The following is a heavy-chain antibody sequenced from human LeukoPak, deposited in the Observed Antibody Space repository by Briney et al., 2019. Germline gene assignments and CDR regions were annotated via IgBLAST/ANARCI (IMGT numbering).Heavy chain of an antibody. CDR1: GFTFSNSW. CDR3: ARDQTQTGPTTVDY. V-gene: IGHV3-74*03. Sequence: GGSLRLSCFASGFTFSNSWMHWVRQTPGKGLLWVSRINTDGTNTKYADSVKGRFTISRDNAKNTLYLQMNTLRAEDTAVYYCARDQTQTGPTTVDYWGQGTLVTVSS. J-gene: IGHJ4*02. D-gene: IGHD1-14*01. CDR2: INTDGTNT.